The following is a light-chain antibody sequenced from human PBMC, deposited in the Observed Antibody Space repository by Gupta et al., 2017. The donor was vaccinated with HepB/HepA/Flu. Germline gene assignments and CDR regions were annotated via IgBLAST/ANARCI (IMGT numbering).Light chain of an antibody. V-gene: IGLV2-14*03. CDR1: SSDVGGYNY. CDR2: DVS. J-gene: IGLJ1*01. Sequence: QPASVSGAPGQSITISCTGTSSDVGGYNYVSWYQQHPGTAPKLMICDVSNRPSGVSNRFSGSKSGNTASLTISGLQAEDDAYYYCTSYTSSSTWVFGTGTKLTVL. CDR3: TSYTSSSTWV.